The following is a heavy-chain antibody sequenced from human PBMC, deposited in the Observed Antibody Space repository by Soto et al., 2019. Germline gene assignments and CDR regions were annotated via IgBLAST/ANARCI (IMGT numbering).Heavy chain of an antibody. V-gene: IGHV4-30-4*01. CDR1: GGSISSSNW. J-gene: IGHJ4*02. Sequence: PSETLSLTCAVSGGSISSSNWWSWVRQPPGKGLEWIGYIYYSGSTYYNPSLKSRVTISVDTSKNQFSLKLSSVTAADTAVYYCASYDFWSGSVDYWGQGTLVTVSS. CDR2: IYYSGST. CDR3: ASYDFWSGSVDY. D-gene: IGHD3-3*01.